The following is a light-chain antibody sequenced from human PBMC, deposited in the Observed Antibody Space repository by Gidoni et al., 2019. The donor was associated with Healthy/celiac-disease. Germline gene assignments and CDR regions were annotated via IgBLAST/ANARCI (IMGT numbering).Light chain of an antibody. CDR1: QSVSSSY. J-gene: IGKJ1*01. CDR2: GAS. Sequence: EIVLTQFPGTLSLSLGERATLSCRASQSVSSSYLAWYQQKPGKAPRLLIYGASSRATGLPDRFSGSGSGTDFTLTISRLEPEDFAVYYCQQYGSSPGTFXRXTKVEIK. CDR3: QQYGSSPGT. V-gene: IGKV3-20*01.